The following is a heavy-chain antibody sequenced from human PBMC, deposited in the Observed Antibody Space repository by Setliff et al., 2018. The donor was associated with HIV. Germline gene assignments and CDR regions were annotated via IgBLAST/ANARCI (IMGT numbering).Heavy chain of an antibody. J-gene: IGHJ5*02. CDR3: ATVRVDHNWLDP. V-gene: IGHV4-34*01. CDR1: GDSLSGYQ. Sequence: SETLSLTCAVYGDSLSGYQWTWIRQAPGKGLEWIGEINHRGSTIYNPSLKSRVTILVDTSKNEFSLRLASVTAADTAVYYCATVRVDHNWLDPWGQGTLVTVSS. CDR2: INHRGST.